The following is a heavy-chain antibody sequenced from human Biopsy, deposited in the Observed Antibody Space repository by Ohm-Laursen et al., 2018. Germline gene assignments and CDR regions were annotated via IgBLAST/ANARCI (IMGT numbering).Heavy chain of an antibody. Sequence: ASVKVSCNGSEFSFSRYDMHWVRQAPGRGLEWMGIISPSGGGTMDTQKFQDRLTMTRDTSTSTVHMELKGLKSEDTAVYYCAIFEGYSDDNLDYEHYGMDVWGQGTTVTVSS. V-gene: IGHV1-46*01. CDR1: EFSFSRYD. J-gene: IGHJ6*02. CDR2: ISPSGGGT. CDR3: AIFEGYSDDNLDYEHYGMDV. D-gene: IGHD1-26*01.